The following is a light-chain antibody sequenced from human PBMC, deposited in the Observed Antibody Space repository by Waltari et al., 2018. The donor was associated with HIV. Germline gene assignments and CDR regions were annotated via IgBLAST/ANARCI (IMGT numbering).Light chain of an antibody. Sequence: QSALTQPASVSGSPGQSITISCTRASNDIFNYNYVSWYQQHPAKAPKLIIYDVTSRPSGVSNRFSASKSGNTASLTISGLQADDEADYYCSSYTNNNTLIFGGGTKLTVL. V-gene: IGLV2-14*03. CDR2: DVT. J-gene: IGLJ2*01. CDR3: SSYTNNNTLI. CDR1: SNDIFNYNY.